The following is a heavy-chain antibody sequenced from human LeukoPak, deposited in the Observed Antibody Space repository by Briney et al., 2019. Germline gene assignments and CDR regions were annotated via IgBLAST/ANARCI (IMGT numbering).Heavy chain of an antibody. CDR3: ARAGPRDYYDSSGYPDY. J-gene: IGHJ4*02. D-gene: IGHD3-22*01. CDR2: ISAYNGNT. Sequence: ASVKVSCKASGYTFTSYGISWVRQAPGQGLEWMGWISAYNGNTNYAQKLQGRVTMTTDTSTSTAYMELRSLRSDDTAVYYCARAGPRDYYDSSGYPDYWGQGTLVTVSS. V-gene: IGHV1-18*01. CDR1: GYTFTSYG.